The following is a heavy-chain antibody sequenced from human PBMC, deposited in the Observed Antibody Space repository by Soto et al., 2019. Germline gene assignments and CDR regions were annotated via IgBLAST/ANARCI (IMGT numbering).Heavy chain of an antibody. D-gene: IGHD2-2*01. CDR2: IYYSGST. J-gene: IGHJ6*02. V-gene: IGHV4-30-4*01. Sequence: PSETLSLTCTVSGGSISSGDYYWSWIRQPPGKGLEWIGYIYYSGSTYYNPSPKSRVTISVDTSKNQFSLKLSSVTAADTAVYYCARDASIVVVPAATHYGMDVWGQGTTVTVSS. CDR3: ARDASIVVVPAATHYGMDV. CDR1: GGSISSGDYY.